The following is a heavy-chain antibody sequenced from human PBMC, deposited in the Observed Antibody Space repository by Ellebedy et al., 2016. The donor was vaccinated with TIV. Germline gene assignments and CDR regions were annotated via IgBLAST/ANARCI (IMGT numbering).Heavy chain of an antibody. V-gene: IGHV3-7*01. D-gene: IGHD3-16*01. CDR3: ATDGSYGDYLSPTHAFEI. CDR1: RFSFSSYW. J-gene: IGHJ3*02. CDR2: IKQDGGET. Sequence: GGSLRLSCAASRFSFSSYWMSWVRQPPGKGLEWVANIKQDGGETYYGDSVKGRFTISSNNAKRTLDLQMNSLRAEDTAIYYCATDGSYGDYLSPTHAFEIWGQGTLVTVSP.